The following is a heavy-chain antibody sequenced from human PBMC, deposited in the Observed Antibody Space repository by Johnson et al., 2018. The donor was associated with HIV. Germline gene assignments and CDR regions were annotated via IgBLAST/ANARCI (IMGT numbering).Heavy chain of an antibody. CDR3: ATTNWGTAFDI. D-gene: IGHD7-27*01. V-gene: IGHV3-33*01. J-gene: IGHJ3*02. Sequence: QVQLVESGGRVVQPGRSLRLSCAASGFNFSKFGMHWVRQAPGKGLQWVAVIWYDGSSTYFADSVKGRFTISRDNSKNTLYLQMNSLRAEDTAVYYCATTNWGTAFDIWGQGTIVTVSS. CDR1: GFNFSKFG. CDR2: IWYDGSST.